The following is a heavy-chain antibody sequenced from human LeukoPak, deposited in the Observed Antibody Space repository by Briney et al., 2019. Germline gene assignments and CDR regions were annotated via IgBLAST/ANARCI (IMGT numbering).Heavy chain of an antibody. CDR3: ARGLGYCTSTTCLLPFDY. V-gene: IGHV3-53*01. CDR1: GFTVSTSY. Sequence: PGGSLRLSCAASGFTVSTSYMTWVRQAPGKGLECVSVIYSGGSTYYADSVKGRFTVSRDNSKNTLYLQMNSLRAEDTAMYYCARGLGYCTSTTCLLPFDYWGKGTLVTVSS. J-gene: IGHJ4*02. CDR2: IYSGGST. D-gene: IGHD2-2*01.